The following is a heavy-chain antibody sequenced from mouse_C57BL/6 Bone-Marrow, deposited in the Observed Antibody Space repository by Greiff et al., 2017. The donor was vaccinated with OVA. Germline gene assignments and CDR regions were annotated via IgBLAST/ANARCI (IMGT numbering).Heavy chain of an antibody. CDR1: GYTFTDYE. D-gene: IGHD2-5*01. Sequence: VQLQQSGAELVRPGASVTLSCKASGYTFTDYEMHWVKQTPVHGLEWIGAIDPETGGTAYNQKFKGKAILTADKSSSTAYMELRSLTSEDSAVYYCTRNYSIPYYYAMDYWGQGTSVTVSS. CDR2: IDPETGGT. CDR3: TRNYSIPYYYAMDY. V-gene: IGHV1-15*01. J-gene: IGHJ4*01.